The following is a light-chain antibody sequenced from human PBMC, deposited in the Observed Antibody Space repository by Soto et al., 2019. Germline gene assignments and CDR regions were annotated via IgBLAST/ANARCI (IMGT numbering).Light chain of an antibody. CDR2: EDN. CDR1: SGSIASNY. CDR3: QSYDSSNPVV. Sequence: NFMLTQPHSVSESPGKTVTISCTRSSGSIASNYVQWYQQRPGSAPTTVIYEDNQRPSGVPDRFSGSIDSSSNSASLTISGLMTEYEADYYCQSYDSSNPVVFGGGTQLTVL. J-gene: IGLJ2*01. V-gene: IGLV6-57*04.